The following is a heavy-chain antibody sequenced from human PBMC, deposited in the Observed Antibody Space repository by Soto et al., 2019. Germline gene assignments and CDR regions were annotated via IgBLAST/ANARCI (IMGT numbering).Heavy chain of an antibody. D-gene: IGHD2-2*01. CDR2: IYFSGST. CDR1: GGTISSSSYY. J-gene: IGHJ5*02. CDR3: ARQHSYCTSTRCYTSWFDP. V-gene: IGHV4-39*01. Sequence: KASETLSLTCSVSGGTISSSSYYWAWIRQPPGKGLEWIGSIYFSGSTHYNSSLKSRVTISVDTSNNQFSLNLSSVTTADTAMYYCARQHSYCTSTRCYTSWFDPWGQGTLVTVSS.